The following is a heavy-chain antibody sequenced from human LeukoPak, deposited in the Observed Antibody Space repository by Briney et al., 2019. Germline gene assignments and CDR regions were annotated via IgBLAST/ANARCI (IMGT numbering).Heavy chain of an antibody. CDR3: AGAYGMDV. V-gene: IGHV3-74*01. CDR2: ISSDGSST. Sequence: PGGSLRLSCAASGFTFSSYWMHWVRQAPGKGLVWVSRISSDGSSTTYADSVKGRFTISRDNAKNTLYLQMHSLRAEDTAVYYCAGAYGMDVWGQGTTVTVSS. J-gene: IGHJ6*02. CDR1: GFTFSSYW.